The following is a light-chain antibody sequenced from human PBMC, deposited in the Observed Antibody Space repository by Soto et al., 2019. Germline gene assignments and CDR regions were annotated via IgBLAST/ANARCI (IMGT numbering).Light chain of an antibody. CDR2: GAS. Sequence: EKEMTQSPATLSMSPGERATLSCRASQSVSSYLAWYQQKPGQAPRLLIYGASTRATGIPARFSGSGSGTEFTLTISSLQSEDFAVYYCQQYNNWPSWTFGQGTKVEIK. J-gene: IGKJ1*01. CDR1: QSVSSY. CDR3: QQYNNWPSWT. V-gene: IGKV3-15*01.